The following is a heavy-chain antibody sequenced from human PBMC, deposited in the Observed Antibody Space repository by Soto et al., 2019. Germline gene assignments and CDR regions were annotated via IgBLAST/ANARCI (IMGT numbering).Heavy chain of an antibody. CDR3: ARCGCSSSSVSIRGSCYCLQP. D-gene: IGHD2-2*01. V-gene: IGHV4-59*01. CDR1: GGSIRSYY. Sequence: SAKLSLTCTFSGGSIRSYYWSWIRQPPGQGLEWIGYIYYSGSTNYNPSLKSRVTISVDTSKNQFSLKLSSVTAADTAVYYCARCGCSSSSVSIRGSCYCLQPWCQGILVTLYS. J-gene: IGHJ5*02. CDR2: IYYSGST.